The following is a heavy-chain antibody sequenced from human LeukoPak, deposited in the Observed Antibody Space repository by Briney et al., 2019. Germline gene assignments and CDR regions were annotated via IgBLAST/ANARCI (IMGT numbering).Heavy chain of an antibody. J-gene: IGHJ6*03. Sequence: GGSLRLSCAASGFTFSSYSMSWVRQAPGKGLEWVSYISSSSTIYYADSVKGRFTISRDNAKNSLYLQMNSLRAEDTAVYYCASGAPPAYYYYYMDVWGKGTTVTVSS. CDR2: ISSSSTI. V-gene: IGHV3-48*01. D-gene: IGHD3-10*01. CDR1: GFTFSSYS. CDR3: ASGAPPAYYYYYMDV.